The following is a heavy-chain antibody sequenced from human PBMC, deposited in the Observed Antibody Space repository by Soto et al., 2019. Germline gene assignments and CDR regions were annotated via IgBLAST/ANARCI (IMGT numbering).Heavy chain of an antibody. D-gene: IGHD6-13*01. CDR1: GFTFSDSA. V-gene: IGHV3-23*01. Sequence: PGGSLRLSCAVSGFTFSDSAMSWVRQAPGKGLEWVFGISASGNSPYYADSVKGRFTISRDNSKNMLYLQMNSLRAEDTAIYYCAKYDYWYSSSWFKWFDPWGQGTLVTVSS. CDR3: AKYDYWYSSSWFKWFDP. CDR2: ISASGNSP. J-gene: IGHJ5*02.